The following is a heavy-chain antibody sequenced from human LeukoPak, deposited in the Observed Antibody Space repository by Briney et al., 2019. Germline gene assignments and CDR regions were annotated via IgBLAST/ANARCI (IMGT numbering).Heavy chain of an antibody. D-gene: IGHD2-2*01. J-gene: IGHJ5*02. V-gene: IGHV1-46*01. CDR1: GYTFTSYY. CDR2: INPSGGST. CDR3: ARGFVVPAARNWFDP. Sequence: GASVKVSCKASGYTFTSYYMHWVRQAPGQGLEWMGIINPSGGSTSYAQKFQGRVIMTRDMSTSTVYMELSSLRSEDTAVYYCARGFVVPAARNWFDPWGQGTLVTVSS.